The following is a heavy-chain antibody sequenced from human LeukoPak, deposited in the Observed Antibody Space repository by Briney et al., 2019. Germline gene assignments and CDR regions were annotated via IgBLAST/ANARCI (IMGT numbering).Heavy chain of an antibody. J-gene: IGHJ6*02. CDR3: ARDLRYFDWLSNRYYYGMDV. Sequence: GGSLRLSCAASGFTVSSNYMSWVRQAPGKGLEWVSVIYSGGSTYYADSVKGRFTISRDNSKNALYLQMNSLRAEDTAVYYCARDLRYFDWLSNRYYYGMDVWGQGTTVTVSS. CDR1: GFTVSSNY. CDR2: IYSGGST. V-gene: IGHV3-53*01. D-gene: IGHD3-9*01.